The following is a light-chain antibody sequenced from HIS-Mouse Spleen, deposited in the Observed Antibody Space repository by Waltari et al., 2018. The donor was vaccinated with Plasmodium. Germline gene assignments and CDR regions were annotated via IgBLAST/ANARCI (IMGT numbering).Light chain of an antibody. CDR3: YSTDSSGNHRV. Sequence: SYDLTQPPSVSVSPGQTARITCSGDALPNKYPFWYQQKSGQAPVLVIYEDSKRPSGIPERFSGSSSGTMATLTISGAQVEDEADYYCYSTDSSGNHRVFGGGTKLTVL. CDR1: ALPNKY. CDR2: EDS. J-gene: IGLJ3*02. V-gene: IGLV3-10*01.